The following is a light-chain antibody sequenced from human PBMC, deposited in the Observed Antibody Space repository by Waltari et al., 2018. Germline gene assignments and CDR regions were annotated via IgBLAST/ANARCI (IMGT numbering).Light chain of an antibody. V-gene: IGKV1-12*01. CDR1: QGLGRW. J-gene: IGKJ5*01. CDR2: AAS. Sequence: DIQMTQSPSSVSASVGDRVTITCRASQGLGRWLAWYQQKPGKAPKFLIYAASSLQSGVPSRFSGSGSGTDLTLTINSLQPEDFATYYCQQANTFPFTFGQGTRLEIK. CDR3: QQANTFPFT.